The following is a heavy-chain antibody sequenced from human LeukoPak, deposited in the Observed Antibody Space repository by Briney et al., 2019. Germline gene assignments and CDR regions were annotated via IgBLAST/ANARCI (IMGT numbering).Heavy chain of an antibody. D-gene: IGHD3-10*01. CDR2: IYYSGST. J-gene: IGHJ4*02. Sequence: SETLSLTCTVSGGSISSGDYYWSWTRQPPGKGLEWIGHIYYSGSTYYNPSLKSRVTISVDTSKNQFSLKLSSVTAADTAVYYCARALYSGRLDYWGQGTLVTVSS. CDR3: ARALYSGRLDY. V-gene: IGHV4-30-4*08. CDR1: GGSISSGDYY.